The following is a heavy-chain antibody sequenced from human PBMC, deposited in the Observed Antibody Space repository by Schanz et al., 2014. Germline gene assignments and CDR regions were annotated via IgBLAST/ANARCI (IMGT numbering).Heavy chain of an antibody. V-gene: IGHV3-23*01. J-gene: IGHJ4*02. CDR3: AKDSTHIDIVLVPTAIDY. Sequence: EGQLLESGGGLIQPGGSLRLSCAASGFTFSSYAMSWVRQAPGKGLEWVSGISGSGGSTYYADSVKGRFTISRDNSKNTLYLHMNTLRSEDTAVYYCAKDSTHIDIVLVPTAIDYWGQGTLVTVSS. CDR1: GFTFSSYA. CDR2: ISGSGGST. D-gene: IGHD2-2*01.